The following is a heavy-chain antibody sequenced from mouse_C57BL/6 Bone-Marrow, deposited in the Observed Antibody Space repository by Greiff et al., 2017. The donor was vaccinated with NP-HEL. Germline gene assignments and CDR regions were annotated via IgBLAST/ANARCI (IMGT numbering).Heavy chain of an antibody. J-gene: IGHJ1*03. D-gene: IGHD1-1*01. V-gene: IGHV1-76*01. CDR2: IYPGSGNT. Sequence: QVQLQQSGAELVRPGASVKLSCKASGYTFTDYYINWVKQRPGQGLEWIARIYPGSGNTYYNEKFKGKATLTAEKSSSTAYMQLSSLTSEDSAVYFCAREDYYGTPRYWYFDVWGTGTTVTVSS. CDR1: GYTFTDYY. CDR3: AREDYYGTPRYWYFDV.